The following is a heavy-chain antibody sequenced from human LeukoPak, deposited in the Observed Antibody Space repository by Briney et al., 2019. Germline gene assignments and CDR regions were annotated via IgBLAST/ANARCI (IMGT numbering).Heavy chain of an antibody. D-gene: IGHD1-26*01. CDR3: AKPDMGYWAVDY. J-gene: IGHJ4*02. V-gene: IGHV3-30-3*02. Sequence: GGSLRLSCAASGFIFSSYAIHWVRQAPGKGLEWVAVISYDGSNKDYADSVKGRFTISRDKSKNTVDLQMNSLRAEDTAVYYCAKPDMGYWAVDYWGQGTLVTVSS. CDR1: GFIFSSYA. CDR2: ISYDGSNK.